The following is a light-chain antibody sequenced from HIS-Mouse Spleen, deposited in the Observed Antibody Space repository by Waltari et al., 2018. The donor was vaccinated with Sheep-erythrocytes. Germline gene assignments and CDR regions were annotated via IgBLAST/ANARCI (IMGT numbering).Light chain of an antibody. V-gene: IGKV3-20*01. Sequence: DIVLTQSPGTLSLSPGESATLSCRASQSVSSSYLAWYQQKPGQAPRLLIYGASSRATGIPDRFSGSGSETDFTLTISRLEPEDFAVYYCQQYGSSPLFTFGPGTKVDIK. CDR2: GAS. CDR3: QQYGSSPLFT. CDR1: QSVSSSY. J-gene: IGKJ3*01.